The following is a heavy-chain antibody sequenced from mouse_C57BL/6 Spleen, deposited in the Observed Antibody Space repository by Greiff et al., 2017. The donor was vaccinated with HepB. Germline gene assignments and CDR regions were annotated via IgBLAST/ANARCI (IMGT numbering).Heavy chain of an antibody. CDR2: INPNNGGT. D-gene: IGHD2-12*01. CDR1: GYTFTDYY. Sequence: VQLQQSGPELVKPGASVKISCKASGYTFTDYYMNWVKQSHGKSLEWIGDINPNNGGTSYNQKFKGKATLTVDKSSSTAYMELRSLTSEDSAVYYCARRRGRYDPTTEYWGQGTTLTVSS. J-gene: IGHJ2*01. V-gene: IGHV1-26*01. CDR3: ARRRGRYDPTTEY.